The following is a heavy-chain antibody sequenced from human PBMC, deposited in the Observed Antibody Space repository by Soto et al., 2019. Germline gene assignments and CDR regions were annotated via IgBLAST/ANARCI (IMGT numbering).Heavy chain of an antibody. V-gene: IGHV3-15*01. CDR2: IKSKTDGGTT. D-gene: IGHD3-22*01. J-gene: IGHJ4*02. Sequence: GSLRLSCAASGFTFSNAWMSWVRQAPGKGLEWVGRIKSKTDGGTTDYAAPVKGRFTISRDDSKNTLYLQMNSLKTEDTAVYYCTTGPTYYYDSSGFHGFFFWGQGTLVTVSS. CDR1: GFTFSNAW. CDR3: TTGPTYYYDSSGFHGFFF.